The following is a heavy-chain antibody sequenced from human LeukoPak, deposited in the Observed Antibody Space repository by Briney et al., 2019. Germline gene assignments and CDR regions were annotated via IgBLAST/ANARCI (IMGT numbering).Heavy chain of an antibody. D-gene: IGHD3-22*01. Sequence: SGPTLVNPTQTLTLTCTFSGFSLSTSGVAVGWIRQPPGKALEWLALNYWNDDKRYSPSLKSRLTITKDTSKYRVVLTMTNMDPVDTATYYCAHSLYGSSGYYYFDYWGQGTLVTVSS. CDR3: AHSLYGSSGYYYFDY. V-gene: IGHV2-5*01. J-gene: IGHJ4*02. CDR1: GFSLSTSGVA. CDR2: NYWNDDK.